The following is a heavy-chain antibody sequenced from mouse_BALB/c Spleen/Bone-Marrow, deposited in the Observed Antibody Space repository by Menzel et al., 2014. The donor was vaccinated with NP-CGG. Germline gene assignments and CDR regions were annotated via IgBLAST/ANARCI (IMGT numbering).Heavy chain of an antibody. V-gene: IGHV5-17*02. J-gene: IGHJ2*01. CDR3: ARDVPLYDVGYFDY. D-gene: IGHD2-14*01. CDR2: ISSGSSTI. Sequence: EVQVVESGGGLVQPGGSRKLSCAASGFTFSSFGVHWVRQAPEKGLEWVAYISSGSSTIYYADTVKGRFTISRDNPKNTLFLQMTSLRSEDTAMYYCARDVPLYDVGYFDYWGQGTTLTVSS. CDR1: GFTFSSFG.